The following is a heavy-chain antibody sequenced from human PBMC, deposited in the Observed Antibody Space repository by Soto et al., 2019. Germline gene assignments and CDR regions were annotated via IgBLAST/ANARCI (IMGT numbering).Heavy chain of an antibody. Sequence: GGSLRLSCAASGFTFSSYWMSWVRQAPGKGLEWVANIKQDGSEKYYVDSVKGRFTISRDNAKNSLYLQMNSLRAEDTAVYYCARVPPYDFWSGQYYGMDVWGQGTTVTVSS. D-gene: IGHD3-3*01. V-gene: IGHV3-7*01. CDR3: ARVPPYDFWSGQYYGMDV. CDR1: GFTFSSYW. CDR2: IKQDGSEK. J-gene: IGHJ6*02.